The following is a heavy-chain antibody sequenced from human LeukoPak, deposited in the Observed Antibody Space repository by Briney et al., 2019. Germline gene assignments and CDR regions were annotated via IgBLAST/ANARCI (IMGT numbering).Heavy chain of an antibody. J-gene: IGHJ4*02. Sequence: ASVKVSCKASGGTFSSYAISWVRQAPGQGLEWMGWISAYNGNTNYAQKLQGRVTMTTDTSTSTAYMELRSLRSDDTAVYYCARDSLEVGDYQLPQDYWGQGTLVTVSS. D-gene: IGHD2-2*01. CDR3: ARDSLEVGDYQLPQDY. CDR2: ISAYNGNT. CDR1: GGTFSSYA. V-gene: IGHV1-18*01.